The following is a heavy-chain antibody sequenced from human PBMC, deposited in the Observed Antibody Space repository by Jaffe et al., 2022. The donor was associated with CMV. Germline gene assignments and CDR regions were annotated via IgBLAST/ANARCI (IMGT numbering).Heavy chain of an antibody. V-gene: IGHV3-48*03. D-gene: IGHD3-22*01. CDR1: GFTFSSYE. Sequence: EVQLVESGGGLVQPGGSLRLSCAASGFTFSSYEMNWVRQAPGKGLEWVSYISSSGSTIYYADSVKGRFTISRDNAKNSLYLQMNSLRAEDTAVYYCARDLYYYDSSGYYYVGGFDYWGQGTLVTVSS. CDR3: ARDLYYYDSSGYYYVGGFDY. CDR2: ISSSGSTI. J-gene: IGHJ4*02.